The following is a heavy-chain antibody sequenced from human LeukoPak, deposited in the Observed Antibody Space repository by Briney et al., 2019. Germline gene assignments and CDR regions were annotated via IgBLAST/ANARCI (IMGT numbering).Heavy chain of an antibody. CDR1: GFTLSSYA. J-gene: IGHJ6*02. D-gene: IGHD2-21*02. Sequence: PGRSLRLSCAASGFTLSSYAMHWVRQAPGKGLEWVAVISYDGSNKYYADSVKGRFTISRDNSKNTLYLQMNSLTIEDTAFYYCAKDRWSSGSDSTGMEVWGQGTTVTVSS. V-gene: IGHV3-30-3*01. CDR2: ISYDGSNK. CDR3: AKDRWSSGSDSTGMEV.